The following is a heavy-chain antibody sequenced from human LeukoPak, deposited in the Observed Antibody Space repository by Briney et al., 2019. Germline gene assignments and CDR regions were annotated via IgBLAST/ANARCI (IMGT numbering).Heavy chain of an antibody. Sequence: SETLSLTCTVSGGSISSSSYYWGWIRQPPGKGLEWIGEINHSGSTYYNPSLKSRVTMSVDTSNNQFSLKLSSVTAADTAVYYCARGPGVDTGEAFDIWGQGTMVTVSS. CDR3: ARGPGVDTGEAFDI. J-gene: IGHJ3*02. V-gene: IGHV4-39*07. CDR2: INHSGST. CDR1: GGSISSSSYY. D-gene: IGHD5-18*01.